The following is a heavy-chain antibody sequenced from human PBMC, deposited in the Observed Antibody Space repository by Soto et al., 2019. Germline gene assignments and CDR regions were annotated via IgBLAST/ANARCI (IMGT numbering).Heavy chain of an antibody. D-gene: IGHD6-6*01. CDR1: GYTFTSYG. CDR3: ARGVGIAARPFWFDP. J-gene: IGHJ5*02. V-gene: IGHV1-18*01. Sequence: ASVKVSCKASGYTFTSYGISWVRQAPGQGLEWMGWISAYNGNTNYAQKLQGRVTMTTDISTSTAYMELRSLRSDDTAVYYCARGVGIAARPFWFDPWGQGTLVTVSS. CDR2: ISAYNGNT.